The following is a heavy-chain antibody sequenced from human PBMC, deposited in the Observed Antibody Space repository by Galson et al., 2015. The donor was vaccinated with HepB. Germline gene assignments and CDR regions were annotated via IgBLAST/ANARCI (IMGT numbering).Heavy chain of an antibody. D-gene: IGHD2-2*01. CDR2: IYTSGST. J-gene: IGHJ6*02. CDR1: GGSISSYY. CDR3: ARGVVVPAAITYYYGMDV. V-gene: IGHV4-4*07. Sequence: SETLSLTCTVSGGSISSYYWSWIRQPAGKGLEWIGRIYTSGSTNYNPSLKSRVTMSVDTSKNQFSLKVSSVTAADTAVYYCARGVVVPAAITYYYGMDVWGQGTTVTVSS.